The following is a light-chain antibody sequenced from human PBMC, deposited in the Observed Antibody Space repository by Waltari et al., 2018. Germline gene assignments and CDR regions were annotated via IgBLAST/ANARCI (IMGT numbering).Light chain of an antibody. J-gene: IGLJ2*01. Sequence: QSVLTQPPSASGFLGQSVAISCTGTSSDIGGYNYVSWYQQHPGTAPKLLIYEVTKRPSGGPDRFSGSKSGNTASLTVSGLQAEDEADYYCTSYAVTKVVFGGGTKLTVL. V-gene: IGLV2-8*01. CDR2: EVT. CDR3: TSYAVTKVV. CDR1: SSDIGGYNY.